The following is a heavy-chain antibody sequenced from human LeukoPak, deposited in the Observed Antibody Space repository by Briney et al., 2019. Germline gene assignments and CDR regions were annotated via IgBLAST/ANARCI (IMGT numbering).Heavy chain of an antibody. CDR1: GFTFSSYG. D-gene: IGHD2-2*01. J-gene: IGHJ3*02. CDR3: AKFNTSPGHALDI. V-gene: IGHV3-48*04. Sequence: PGRSLRLSCAASGFTFSSYGMHWVRQAPGKGLEWVSYVGSSGGTIYYADPVKGRFTISRDNAENSLYLQVNSLRADDTAVYYCAKFNTSPGHALDIWGRGTMVTVSS. CDR2: VGSSGGTI.